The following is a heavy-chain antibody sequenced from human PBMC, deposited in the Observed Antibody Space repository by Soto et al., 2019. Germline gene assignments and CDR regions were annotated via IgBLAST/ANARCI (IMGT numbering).Heavy chain of an antibody. CDR2: INAANGDT. J-gene: IGHJ5*02. D-gene: IGHD6-13*01. CDR1: GYTFTSYG. Sequence: ASVKVSCKASGYTFTSYGIHWVRQAPGQRLEWMGWINAANGDTKYSPKFQGRVTITRDTSASTAYMELSSLRSEDTAVYYCVRRHVSATGIDWFDPWGQGTQVTVS. CDR3: VRRHVSATGIDWFDP. V-gene: IGHV1-3*01.